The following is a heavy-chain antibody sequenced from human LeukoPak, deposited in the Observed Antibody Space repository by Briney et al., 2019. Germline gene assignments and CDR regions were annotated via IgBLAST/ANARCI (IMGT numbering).Heavy chain of an antibody. CDR2: IKHDGSQK. CDR3: ARAMDV. J-gene: IGHJ6*02. Sequence: GGSLRLSCAASGFTFSTYWMSWVRQVPGKGLEWVANIKHDGSQKFYVDSVKGRFTISRDDAKSSLYLQMNTLRAEDTAVYYCARAMDVWGHGTTVTVSS. V-gene: IGHV3-7*04. CDR1: GFTFSTYW.